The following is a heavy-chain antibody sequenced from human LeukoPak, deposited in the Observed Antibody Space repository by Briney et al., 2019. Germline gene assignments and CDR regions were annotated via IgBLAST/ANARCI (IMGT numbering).Heavy chain of an antibody. CDR2: ISPYRGDT. Sequence: ASVKVSCKASGYIFNNYGISWVRQAPGQGLEWMGWISPYRGDTEYAQRSLGRVTMTTDTSTSTAYMEVRSLRSDDTAVYYCARQVLIVGGRYGMDVWGQGTTVTVSS. D-gene: IGHD3-22*01. CDR3: ARQVLIVGGRYGMDV. CDR1: GYIFNNYG. J-gene: IGHJ6*02. V-gene: IGHV1-18*01.